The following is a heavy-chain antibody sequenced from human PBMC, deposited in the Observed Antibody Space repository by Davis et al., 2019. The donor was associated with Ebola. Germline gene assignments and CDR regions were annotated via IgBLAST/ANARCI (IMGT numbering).Heavy chain of an antibody. V-gene: IGHV3-74*01. J-gene: IGHJ3*02. Sequence: PGGSLRLSFAASGFTFSSYWMHWVRQAPGKGLVWVPRINSDGSSTSYADSVKGRFTISRDNAKNTLYLQMNSLRAEDTAVYYCARDTPVIPDAFDIWGQGTMVTVSS. CDR1: GFTFSSYW. CDR2: INSDGSST. D-gene: IGHD3-16*02. CDR3: ARDTPVIPDAFDI.